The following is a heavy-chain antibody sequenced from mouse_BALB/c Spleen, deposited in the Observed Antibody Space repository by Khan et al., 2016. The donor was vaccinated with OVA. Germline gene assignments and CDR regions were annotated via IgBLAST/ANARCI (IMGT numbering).Heavy chain of an antibody. J-gene: IGHJ2*01. V-gene: IGHV3-2*02. D-gene: IGHD1-1*01. CDR2: ISYSGRT. CDR3: ASSVTITTVVATDFDY. CDR1: GYSITSDYA. Sequence: EVQLQESGPGLVKPSQSLSLTCTVTGYSITSDYAWNWIRQFPGNKLEWMGYISYSGRTSYNPSLKSRIPITRDTSKNQFFLQLNSVTTEDTATYYCASSVTITTVVATDFDYWGQGTTLTVSS.